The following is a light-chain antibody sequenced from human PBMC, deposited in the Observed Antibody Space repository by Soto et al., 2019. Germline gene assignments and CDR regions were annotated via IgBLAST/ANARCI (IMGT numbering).Light chain of an antibody. V-gene: IGLV2-11*01. Sequence: QSALTQPHSVSGSPGQSVTISCTGTSSDVGGYDYVSWYQQHPGKAPKLMIYDVNKRPSGVPDRFSGSKSGNTASLTISGLQAEDEADYYCCSYAGSYTYVFGTGTKLTVL. J-gene: IGLJ1*01. CDR2: DVN. CDR3: CSYAGSYTYV. CDR1: SSDVGGYDY.